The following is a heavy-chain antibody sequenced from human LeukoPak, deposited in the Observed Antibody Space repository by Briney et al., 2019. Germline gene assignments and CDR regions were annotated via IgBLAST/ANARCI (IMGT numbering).Heavy chain of an antibody. CDR1: GGSIGSYY. CDR2: IYYSGST. D-gene: IGHD3-16*01. Sequence: PSETLSLTCTVSGGSIGSYYWSWIRQPPGKGLEWVGYIYYSGSTNYNPSLKSRVTISVDTSKNQFSLKLSSVTAADTAVYYCARSYDWLNAFDIWGQGTMVTVSS. CDR3: ARSYDWLNAFDI. V-gene: IGHV4-59*01. J-gene: IGHJ3*02.